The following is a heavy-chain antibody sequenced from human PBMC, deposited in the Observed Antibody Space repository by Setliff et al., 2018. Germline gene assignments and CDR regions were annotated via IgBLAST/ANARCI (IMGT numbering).Heavy chain of an antibody. CDR3: ARVSRTIVAARGFDY. J-gene: IGHJ4*02. Sequence: ASVKVSCKVSGYTLTELSMHWVRQAPGKGLEWMGGFDPEDGETIYAQKFQGRVTMTEDESTSTAYMELSSLRSEDTAVYYCARVSRTIVAARGFDYWGQGTLVTVSS. V-gene: IGHV1-24*01. D-gene: IGHD1-26*01. CDR2: FDPEDGET. CDR1: GYTLTELS.